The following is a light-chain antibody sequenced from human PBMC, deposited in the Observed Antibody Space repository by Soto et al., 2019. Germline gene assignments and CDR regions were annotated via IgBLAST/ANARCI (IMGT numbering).Light chain of an antibody. CDR1: QSVSSN. CDR3: QQYNNWPWT. J-gene: IGKJ1*01. CDR2: GAS. Sequence: EIVMTQSPATLSVSAGERATLSCRASQSVSSNLAWYQQKPGQAPRLLIYGASTSATGIPARFSGSGSGTEFTLTISSLQSEDFAVYYCQQYNNWPWTFGQGTKVEIK. V-gene: IGKV3-15*01.